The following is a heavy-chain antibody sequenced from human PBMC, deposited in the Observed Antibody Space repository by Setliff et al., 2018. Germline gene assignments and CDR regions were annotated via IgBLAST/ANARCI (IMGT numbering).Heavy chain of an antibody. V-gene: IGHV3-23*01. CDR3: AKHGAYNDFLTGYNFYYDMDV. Sequence: PGGSLRLSCAASGFTFSSSAMAWVRQAPGKGLEWVSAISSTITSTYYADSGKGRFTISRDNSKNPLYLQMNSLRAEDTAVYYCAKHGAYNDFLTGYNFYYDMDVWGQGTTVTVSS. CDR1: GFTFSSSA. CDR2: ISSTITST. D-gene: IGHD3-9*01. J-gene: IGHJ6*02.